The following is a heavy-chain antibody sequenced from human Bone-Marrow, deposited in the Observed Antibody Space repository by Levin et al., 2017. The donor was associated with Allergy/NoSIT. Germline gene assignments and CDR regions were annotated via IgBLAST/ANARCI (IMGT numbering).Heavy chain of an antibody. J-gene: IGHJ4*02. V-gene: IGHV3-74*01. CDR2: INSDGTSI. D-gene: IGHD2-2*02. Sequence: QTGGSLRLSCAASGLTINNYWMHWVRQGPGKGLVWVSRINSDGTSIGYSDSVKGRFTISRDNAKNTLYLQMNSLRAEDAAMYYCVRDIGTQYCSPTDCHKWGQGTLVTVSS. CDR1: GLTINNYW. CDR3: VRDIGTQYCSPTDCHK.